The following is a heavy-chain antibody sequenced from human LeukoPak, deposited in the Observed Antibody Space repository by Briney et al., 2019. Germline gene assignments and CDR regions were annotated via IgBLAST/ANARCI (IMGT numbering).Heavy chain of an antibody. CDR2: INHSGST. CDR3: ARDFLFNWFDP. V-gene: IGHV4-34*01. Sequence: SETLSPTCAVYGGSFSGYYWTWIRQPPGKGLEWIGEINHSGSTNYNPSLKSRVTISVDTSKNQFSLKLSSVTAADTAVYYCARDFLFNWFDPWGQGTLVTVSS. CDR1: GGSFSGYY. J-gene: IGHJ5*02.